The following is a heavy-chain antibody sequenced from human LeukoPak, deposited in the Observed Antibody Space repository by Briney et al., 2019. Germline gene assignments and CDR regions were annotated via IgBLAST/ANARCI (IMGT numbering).Heavy chain of an antibody. D-gene: IGHD1-26*01. J-gene: IGHJ4*02. V-gene: IGHV1-18*01. CDR2: VSAYNGNT. CDR1: GYTFTSYG. Sequence: GASVNVSCKASGYTFTSYGISWVRQAPGQGLEWMGWVSAYNGNTNYAQKLQGRVTMTTDTSTSTAYMELRSLRSDDTAVYYCARALGLIHSGSYRNYFDYWGQGTLVTVSS. CDR3: ARALGLIHSGSYRNYFDY.